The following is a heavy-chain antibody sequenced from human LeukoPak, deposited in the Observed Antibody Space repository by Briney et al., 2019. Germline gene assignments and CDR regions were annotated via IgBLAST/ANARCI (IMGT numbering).Heavy chain of an antibody. CDR3: ARWSNSGYDYPFDY. V-gene: IGHV6-1*01. J-gene: IGHJ4*02. Sequence: SPTLSLTCAISGDSVSDNSVDWNWLRQSPSRGLEWLGRTYYRSNLYNDYADSLKSRIPINPYTSKNHFSLQLNSVTPEDTAVYYCARWSNSGYDYPFDYWGQGTLVTVSS. CDR1: GDSVSDNSVD. D-gene: IGHD5-12*01. CDR2: TYYRSNLYN.